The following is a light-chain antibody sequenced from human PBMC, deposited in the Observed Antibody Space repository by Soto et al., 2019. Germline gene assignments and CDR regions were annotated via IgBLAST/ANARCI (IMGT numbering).Light chain of an antibody. V-gene: IGKV1-5*01. CDR1: QSISSW. CDR2: DAS. Sequence: DIQMTQSPSTLSASVVDRVTITFRASQSISSWLAWYQQKPGKAPKLLIYDASSLEGGVPSRFSGSGSATEFTLTISSLQPDDFATYYCQQYNNYWTFGQGTKVDIK. CDR3: QQYNNYWT. J-gene: IGKJ1*01.